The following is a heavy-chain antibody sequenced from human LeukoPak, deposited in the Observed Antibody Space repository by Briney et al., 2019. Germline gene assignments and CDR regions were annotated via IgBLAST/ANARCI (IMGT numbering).Heavy chain of an antibody. D-gene: IGHD3-10*01. CDR1: ELTFSSYE. CDR3: AKAYHYGSGSSFDY. V-gene: IGHV3-23*01. J-gene: IGHJ4*02. Sequence: GGSLRLSCAAAELTFSSYEMYWVRQAPGKGLEWVSAISSSGGSTYYADSVKGRFTISRDNSKNTLYLQMNSLRAEDTAIYYCAKAYHYGSGSSFDYWGQGTLVTVSS. CDR2: ISSSGGST.